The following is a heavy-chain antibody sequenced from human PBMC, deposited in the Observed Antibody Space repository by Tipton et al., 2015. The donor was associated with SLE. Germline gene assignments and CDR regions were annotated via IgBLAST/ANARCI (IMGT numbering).Heavy chain of an antibody. Sequence: TLSLTCTVSGGSISSYYWSWIRQPPGKGLEWIGEINHSGSTNYNPSLKSRVTISVDTSKNQFSLKLSSVTAADTAVYYCARRIAYCGGDCYPTDAFDIWGQGTMVTVSS. V-gene: IGHV4-34*01. J-gene: IGHJ3*02. CDR3: ARRIAYCGGDCYPTDAFDI. CDR1: GGSISSYY. D-gene: IGHD2-21*02. CDR2: INHSGST.